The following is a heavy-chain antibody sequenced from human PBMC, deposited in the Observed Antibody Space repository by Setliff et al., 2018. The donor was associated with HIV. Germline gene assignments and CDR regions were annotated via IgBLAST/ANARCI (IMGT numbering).Heavy chain of an antibody. Sequence: ASVKVSCKISGYTLTELSIHWVRQAPGKGLEWMANFDPEDGETLYAQKFLGRLTMTEDTSTDTAYMELSSLRSDDTAMYYCATDPGYSSTWYSESFQHWGQGTVVTVSS. J-gene: IGHJ1*01. D-gene: IGHD6-13*01. CDR3: ATDPGYSSTWYSESFQH. CDR2: FDPEDGET. CDR1: GYTLTELS. V-gene: IGHV1-24*01.